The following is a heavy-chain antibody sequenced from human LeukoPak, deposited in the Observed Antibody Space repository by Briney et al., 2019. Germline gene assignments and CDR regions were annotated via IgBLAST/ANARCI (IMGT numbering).Heavy chain of an antibody. V-gene: IGHV1-69*05. CDR1: GGTFSSYA. Sequence: ASVKVSCKASGGTFSSYAISWVRQAPGQGLEWMGRIIPIFGTANYAQKFQGRVTITTDESTSTAYMELSSPRSEDTAVYYCARDSDYYDSSVGYAFDIWGQGTMVTVSS. D-gene: IGHD3-22*01. J-gene: IGHJ3*02. CDR2: IIPIFGTA. CDR3: ARDSDYYDSSVGYAFDI.